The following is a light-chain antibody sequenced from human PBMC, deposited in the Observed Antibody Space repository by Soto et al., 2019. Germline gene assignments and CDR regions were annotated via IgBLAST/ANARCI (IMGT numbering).Light chain of an antibody. Sequence: EIALTQSPATLSLSPGERATLSCRASQSVGTYLAWYQQRPGQAPRLLISDASNRATGIPGRFSGSGSGTDFTLTISSLEPEDFVVYYCQQRSSWPRTFGQGTKVEFK. J-gene: IGKJ1*01. V-gene: IGKV3-11*01. CDR3: QQRSSWPRT. CDR1: QSVGTY. CDR2: DAS.